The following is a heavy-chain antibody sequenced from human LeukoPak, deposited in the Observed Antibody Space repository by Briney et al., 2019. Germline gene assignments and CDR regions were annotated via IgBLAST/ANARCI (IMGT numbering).Heavy chain of an antibody. V-gene: IGHV4-4*07. D-gene: IGHD3-10*01. CDR1: GVSISRYY. J-gene: IGHJ6*02. CDR2: IYTSGST. CDR3: ARGPVGDYGSRSYPYYNGMDV. Sequence: SSETLSLTSTVSGVSISRYYWGWIRQPAGKGLEWIWRIYTSGSTHYNPSLKSRATMSGATSNNQFSLNLTSVTAADTAVYYCARGPVGDYGSRSYPYYNGMDVWGQGTTVTVSS.